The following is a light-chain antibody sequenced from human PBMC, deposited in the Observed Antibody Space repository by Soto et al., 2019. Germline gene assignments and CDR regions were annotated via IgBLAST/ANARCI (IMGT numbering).Light chain of an antibody. CDR2: GAS. J-gene: IGKJ2*01. V-gene: IGKV3-20*01. CDR1: QSVGSNF. CDR3: QQYGSSRYT. Sequence: EIVLTQSPGTLSLSPGERATLSCRASQSVGSNFLAWYQQKPGLAPRLLIYGASSRATGITVRLSGSGSGTDFTITISRLEPEAFAVYYCQQYGSSRYTFGQGTKLEIK.